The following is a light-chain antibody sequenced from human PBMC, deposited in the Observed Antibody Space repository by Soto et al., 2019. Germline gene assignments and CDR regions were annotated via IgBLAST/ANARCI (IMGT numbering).Light chain of an antibody. CDR1: QGISSY. CDR2: AAS. CDR3: QQLNSYPP. V-gene: IGKV1-9*01. J-gene: IGKJ3*01. Sequence: DIQLTQSPSFLSASVGDRVTITCRASQGISSYLAWYQQKPGKAPKLLIYAASTLQSGVPSRFSGSGSGTEFTLTISSLQHEDFATYYCQQLNSYPPFGPGTKVDIK.